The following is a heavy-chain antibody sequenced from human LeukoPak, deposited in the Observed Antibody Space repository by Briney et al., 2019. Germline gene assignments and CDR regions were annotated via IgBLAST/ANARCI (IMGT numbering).Heavy chain of an antibody. CDR2: ISSSSSTI. CDR3: ARVSPYYDSSGYYLDY. D-gene: IGHD3-22*01. J-gene: IGHJ4*02. CDR1: GFTFSSYS. Sequence: GGSLRLSCAAAGFTFSSYSMNWVRQAPRKGLEWVSYISSSSSTIYYAHSVKGRFTISRDNAKNSLYLQMNSLRAEDTAVYYCARVSPYYDSSGYYLDYWGQGTLVTVSS. V-gene: IGHV3-48*01.